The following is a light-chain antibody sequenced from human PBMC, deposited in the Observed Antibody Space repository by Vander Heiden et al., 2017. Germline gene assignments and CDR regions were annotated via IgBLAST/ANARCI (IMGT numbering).Light chain of an antibody. Sequence: QSVLTQPPSASGTPGQRVTISCSGSSSNIGSRTVNWYQHLPGTAPKLRSYSNNQRPSGVPDRISASKSGTSAYLAVSGLQSEDEADYDCSAWDNSLNAWVFGGGTKLTVL. J-gene: IGLJ3*02. CDR3: SAWDNSLNAWV. V-gene: IGLV1-44*01. CDR1: SSNIGSRT. CDR2: SNN.